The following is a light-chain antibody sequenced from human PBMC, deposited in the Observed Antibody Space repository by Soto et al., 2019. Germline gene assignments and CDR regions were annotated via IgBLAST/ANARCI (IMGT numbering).Light chain of an antibody. J-gene: IGLJ2*01. CDR3: SSYAGSNNVV. CDR2: EVT. V-gene: IGLV2-8*01. Sequence: QSALTQPASVSGSPGQSITISCSGGSSDVGNYNRVSWYRQHPGKAPQLIVYEVTKRPSGVPDRFSASKSGNTASLTVSGLQAEDEADYYCSSYAGSNNVVFGGGTKVTVL. CDR1: SSDVGNYNR.